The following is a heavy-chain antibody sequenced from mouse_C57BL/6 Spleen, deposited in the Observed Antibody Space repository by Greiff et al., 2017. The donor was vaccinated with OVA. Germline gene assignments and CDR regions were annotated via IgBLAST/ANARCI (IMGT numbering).Heavy chain of an antibody. D-gene: IGHD1-1*01. J-gene: IGHJ2*01. CDR1: GYSITSGYY. Sequence: EVKLMESGPGLVKPSQSLSLTCSVTGYSITSGYYWNWIRQFPGNKLEWMGYISYDGSNNYNPSLKNRISITRDTSKNQFFLKLNSVTTEDTATYYCARRGTVVPFDYWGQGTTLTVSS. V-gene: IGHV3-6*01. CDR2: ISYDGSN. CDR3: ARRGTVVPFDY.